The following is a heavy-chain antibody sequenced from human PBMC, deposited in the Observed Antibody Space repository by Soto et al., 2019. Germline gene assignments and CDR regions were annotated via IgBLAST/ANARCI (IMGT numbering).Heavy chain of an antibody. V-gene: IGHV3-30*03. CDR3: AREGWYYDSSALRRTHYFDY. CDR2: ISYDGSNK. J-gene: IGHJ4*02. Sequence: GGSLRLSCAASGFTFSSYGMHWVRQAPGKGLEWVAVISYDGSNKYYADSVKGRFTISRDNSKNTLYLQMNSLRAEDTAVYYCAREGWYYDSSALRRTHYFDYWGQGTLVTVSS. CDR1: GFTFSSYG. D-gene: IGHD3-22*01.